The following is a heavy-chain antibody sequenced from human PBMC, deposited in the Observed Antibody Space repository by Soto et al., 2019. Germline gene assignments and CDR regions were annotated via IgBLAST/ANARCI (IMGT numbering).Heavy chain of an antibody. CDR1: GYTFTRYY. V-gene: IGHV1-46*04. Sequence: QVQLVQSGAEVKKPGASVKISCKASGYTFTRYYLHWVRQAPGQGLEWMGVIDPSGGGTTYEQTSRGRVTRPRDTSPSTAYLELRSLRSEDTAVYYCAAYGSGSQGSFDLWGRGTLVTVSS. J-gene: IGHJ2*01. CDR2: IDPSGGGT. D-gene: IGHD3-10*01. CDR3: AAYGSGSQGSFDL.